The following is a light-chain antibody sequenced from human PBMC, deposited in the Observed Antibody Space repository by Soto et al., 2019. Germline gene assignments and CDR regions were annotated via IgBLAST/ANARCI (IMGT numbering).Light chain of an antibody. CDR3: QQYNNWPPWT. J-gene: IGKJ1*01. V-gene: IGKV3-15*01. CDR1: QSVSNN. Sequence: ILMTQSPATLSVSPGERATLSCRASQSVSNNLAWYQQKPGQAPRLLIYDASIRATGIPARFSGRGSGTEFIRTISGLQSVDFAVYYCQQYNNWPPWTFGQGTKVEIK. CDR2: DAS.